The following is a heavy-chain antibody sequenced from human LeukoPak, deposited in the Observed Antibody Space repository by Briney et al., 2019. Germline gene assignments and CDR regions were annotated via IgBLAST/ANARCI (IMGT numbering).Heavy chain of an antibody. J-gene: IGHJ5*02. Sequence: PGGSLRLSCAASGFTFSSYSMNWVRQAPGKGLEWVSYISSSSSTIYYADSVKGRFTISRDNPKNSLYLQMNSLRAEDTAVYYCARVLRVPAADLNWFDPWGQGTLVTVSS. CDR3: ARVLRVPAADLNWFDP. CDR2: ISSSSSTI. CDR1: GFTFSSYS. V-gene: IGHV3-48*01. D-gene: IGHD2-2*01.